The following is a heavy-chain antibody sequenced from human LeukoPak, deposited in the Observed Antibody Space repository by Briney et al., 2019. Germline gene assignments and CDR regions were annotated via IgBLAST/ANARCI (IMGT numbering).Heavy chain of an antibody. CDR3: ARDYYGSKSSSFDP. CDR2: ISRSGSTK. V-gene: IGHV3-11*01. J-gene: IGHJ5*02. CDR1: GFTFSDYN. D-gene: IGHD3-10*01. Sequence: KTGGSLRLSCAASGFTFSDYNMRWIRQAPGKGLEWVSSISRSGSTKYYADSVKGRFTISRDNAKNSLFLQMNSLRAEDTAVYYCARDYYGSKSSSFDPWGQGTLVTVSS.